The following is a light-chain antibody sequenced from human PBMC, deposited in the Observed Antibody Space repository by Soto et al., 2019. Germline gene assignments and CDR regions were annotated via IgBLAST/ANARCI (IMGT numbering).Light chain of an antibody. Sequence: DIQITQSPSSLSASVGDRVTITCRASQSVSTYLTWYQQKPGEAPELLIYGASTLQSGVPSRFSGSGSGTDFTLTITSLQPEDFATYYCQQSFSMPITFGQGTRLEIK. V-gene: IGKV1-39*01. CDR3: QQSFSMPIT. CDR2: GAS. J-gene: IGKJ5*01. CDR1: QSVSTY.